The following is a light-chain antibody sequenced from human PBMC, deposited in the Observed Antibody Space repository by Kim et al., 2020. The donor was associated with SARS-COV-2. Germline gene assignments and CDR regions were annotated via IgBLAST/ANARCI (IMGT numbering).Light chain of an antibody. V-gene: IGLV3-1*01. Sequence: SYELTQPPSVSVSPGQTASITCSGDKLGDKYACWYQQKPGQSPVLVIYQDSKRPSGIPERFSGSNSGNTATLTISGTQAMGEAHYYCQAWDSSTGGVFGGGTQLTVL. CDR1: KLGDKY. CDR2: QDS. J-gene: IGLJ2*01. CDR3: QAWDSSTGGV.